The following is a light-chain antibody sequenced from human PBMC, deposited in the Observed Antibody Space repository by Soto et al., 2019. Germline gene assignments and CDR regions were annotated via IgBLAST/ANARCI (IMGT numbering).Light chain of an antibody. Sequence: QSALTQPASVSASPGQSIAISCTGTDSDIGVYDHVSWYQQHPGKAPKLLIYDVTNRPSGVSSRFSGSKAGRTASLTISGLQTEDEADYYCSSHTSSTALVFGTGTKLTVL. V-gene: IGLV2-14*03. J-gene: IGLJ1*01. CDR2: DVT. CDR3: SSHTSSTALV. CDR1: DSDIGVYDH.